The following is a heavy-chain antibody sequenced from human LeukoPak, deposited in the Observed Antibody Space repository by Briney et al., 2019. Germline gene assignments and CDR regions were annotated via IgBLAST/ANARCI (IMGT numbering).Heavy chain of an antibody. V-gene: IGHV4-59*01. CDR2: IYYSGST. J-gene: IGHJ4*02. CDR3: ARATMVRGLYYFDY. Sequence: SETLSLTCTVSGGPISSYYWSWIRQPPGKGLEWIGYIYYSGSTNYNPSLKSRVTISVDTSKNQFSLKLSSVTAADTAVYYCARATMVRGLYYFDYWGQGTLVTVSS. CDR1: GGPISSYY. D-gene: IGHD3-10*01.